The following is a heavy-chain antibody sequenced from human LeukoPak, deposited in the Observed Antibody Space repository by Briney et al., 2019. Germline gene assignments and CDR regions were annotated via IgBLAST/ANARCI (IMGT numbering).Heavy chain of an antibody. CDR1: GFTFDDYT. J-gene: IGHJ4*02. Sequence: RGSLRLSCAASGFTFDDYTMHWVRQAPGKGLEWVSLISWDGGSTYYADSVKGRFTISRDNSKNSLYLQMNSLRTEDTALYYCAGEDIVATHFYWGQGTLVTVSS. CDR2: ISWDGGST. CDR3: AGEDIVATHFY. V-gene: IGHV3-43*01. D-gene: IGHD5-12*01.